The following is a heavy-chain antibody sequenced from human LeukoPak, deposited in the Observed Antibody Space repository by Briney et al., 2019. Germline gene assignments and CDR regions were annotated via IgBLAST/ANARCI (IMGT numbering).Heavy chain of an antibody. D-gene: IGHD2-21*01. CDR1: GFTFSSYG. J-gene: IGHJ4*02. Sequence: GGSLRLSCAASGFTFSSYGMHWVRQAPGKGLEWVAVIQNDASTENFADSVKGRFTISRDNSKNTVFLQMNSLRVEDTAVYYCARELSQIVWGGLDYGGQGTLVSVSS. V-gene: IGHV3-33*05. CDR3: ARELSQIVWGGLDY. CDR2: IQNDASTE.